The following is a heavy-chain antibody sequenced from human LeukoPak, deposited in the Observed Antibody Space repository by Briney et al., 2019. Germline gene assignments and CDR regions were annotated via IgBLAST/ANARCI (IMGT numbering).Heavy chain of an antibody. D-gene: IGHD3-3*01. J-gene: IGHJ5*02. V-gene: IGHV1-2*02. CDR1: GYTFTGSY. Sequence: ASVKVSCKASGYTFTGSYIHLVRQAPGQGLEWMGRIYPNSGGTNYAQKFQGRVTMTRDTSISTAYMELSRLRSDDTAVYYCARDQRGDYDFWCGSIWIYPWGQGTLVTVSS. CDR2: IYPNSGGT. CDR3: ARDQRGDYDFWCGSIWIYP.